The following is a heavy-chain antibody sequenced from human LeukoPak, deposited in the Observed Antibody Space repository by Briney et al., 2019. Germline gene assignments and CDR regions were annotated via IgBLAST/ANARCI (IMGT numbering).Heavy chain of an antibody. CDR1: GFTLSDYY. V-gene: IGHV3-11*04. Sequence: GGSLRLSCAASGFTLSDYYMSWIRQPPGKGLGWVSYISTIGSNIYYADSVTGRFTTSRDDVKNPLYLQMNSLRAEDTAVYYCAGSGGSSCFLGCGFDYWGQGTLVTVSS. J-gene: IGHJ4*02. CDR3: AGSGGSSCFLGCGFDY. D-gene: IGHD2-15*01. CDR2: ISTIGSNI.